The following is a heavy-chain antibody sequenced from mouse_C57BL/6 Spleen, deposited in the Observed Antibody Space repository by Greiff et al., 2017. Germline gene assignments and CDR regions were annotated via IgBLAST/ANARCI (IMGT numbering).Heavy chain of an antibody. D-gene: IGHD1-1*01. CDR1: GYTFTSYW. Sequence: QVHVKQPGAELVKPGASVKLSCKASGYTFTSYWMQWVKQRPGQGLEWIGEIDPSDSYTNYNQKFKGKATLTVDTSSSTAYMQLSSLTSEDSAVYYCARRLTTEDYWGQGTTLTVSS. CDR3: ARRLTTEDY. CDR2: IDPSDSYT. J-gene: IGHJ2*01. V-gene: IGHV1-50*01.